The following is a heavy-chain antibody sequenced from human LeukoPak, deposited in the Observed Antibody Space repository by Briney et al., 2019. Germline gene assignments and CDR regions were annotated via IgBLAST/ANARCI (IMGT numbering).Heavy chain of an antibody. D-gene: IGHD2-21*02. V-gene: IGHV4-59*06. Sequence: SETLSLTCTVSAGSISSYYWSWIRQPPGKGLEWIGYIYYSGSTYYNPSLKSRVTISVDTSKNQFSLKLSSVTAADTAVYYCVIVVVTAIPHWGQGTLVTVSS. J-gene: IGHJ4*02. CDR1: AGSISSYY. CDR3: VIVVVTAIPH. CDR2: IYYSGST.